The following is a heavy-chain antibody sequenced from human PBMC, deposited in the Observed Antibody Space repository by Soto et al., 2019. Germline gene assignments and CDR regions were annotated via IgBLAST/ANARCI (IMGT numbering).Heavy chain of an antibody. Sequence: QVQLQESGPGLVKPSETLSLTCTVSGGSISNYYWSWIRQPPGKGLEWIGYVSYSGSTNYNPSLKSRVTVSVETSKNQFSLKLSSVTAADTAMYYCARESTISRGWFDPWRQGTLVTVSS. J-gene: IGHJ5*02. D-gene: IGHD3-3*01. CDR2: VSYSGST. CDR1: GGSISNYY. CDR3: ARESTISRGWFDP. V-gene: IGHV4-59*01.